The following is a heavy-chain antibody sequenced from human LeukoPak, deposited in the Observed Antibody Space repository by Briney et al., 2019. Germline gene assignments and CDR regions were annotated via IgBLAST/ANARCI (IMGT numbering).Heavy chain of an antibody. D-gene: IGHD1-14*01. CDR2: IWYDGSNK. V-gene: IGHV3-33*01. CDR3: ARDRGTTYALDY. Sequence: GGSLRLSCAASGFTFSNYAMHWVRQAPGEGLEWVAVIWYDGSNKYYADSVKGRFTISRGNSKNTLFLQMNSLRAEDTAVYYCARDRGTTYALDYWGQGTLVTVSS. J-gene: IGHJ4*02. CDR1: GFTFSNYA.